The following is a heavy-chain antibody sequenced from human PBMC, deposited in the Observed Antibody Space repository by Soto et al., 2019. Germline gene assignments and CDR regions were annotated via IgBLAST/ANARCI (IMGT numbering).Heavy chain of an antibody. V-gene: IGHV4-30-4*01. J-gene: IGHJ3*01. D-gene: IGHD3-22*01. Sequence: SETLSLTCTVSGGSISSGDYYWSWIRQPPGKGLEWIGYIYYSGSTYYNPSLKSRVTISVDTSKNQFSLKLSSVTAADTAVYYCARESNYYDSSGPSSAWGQGTMVAVSS. CDR3: ARESNYYDSSGPSSA. CDR1: GGSISSGDYY. CDR2: IYYSGST.